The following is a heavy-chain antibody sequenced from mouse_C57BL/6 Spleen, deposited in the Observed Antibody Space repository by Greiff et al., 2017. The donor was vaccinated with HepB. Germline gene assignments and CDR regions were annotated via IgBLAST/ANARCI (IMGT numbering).Heavy chain of an antibody. CDR3: ARDSNYEWFAY. D-gene: IGHD2-5*01. CDR2: ISSGSSTI. J-gene: IGHJ3*01. V-gene: IGHV5-17*01. Sequence: EVHLVESGGGLVKPGGSLKLSCAASGFTFSDYGMHWVRQAPEKGLEWVAYISSGSSTIYYADTVKGRFTISRDNAKNTLFLQMTSLRSEDTAMYYCARDSNYEWFAYWGQGTLVTVSA. CDR1: GFTFSDYG.